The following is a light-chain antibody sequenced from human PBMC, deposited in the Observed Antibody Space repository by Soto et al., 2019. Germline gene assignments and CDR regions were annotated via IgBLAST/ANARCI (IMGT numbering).Light chain of an antibody. CDR1: QSISDW. V-gene: IGKV1-5*03. CDR2: RAS. J-gene: IGKJ1*01. CDR3: QQYHSALT. Sequence: IQMTQSPSTLSASVGDRVTITCRASQSISDWLAWYQQKPGKAPKLLIYRASRLESGVPSRFSGCVSRTEFTITISSLQPDDFATYHCQQYHSALTFGQGTKGEIK.